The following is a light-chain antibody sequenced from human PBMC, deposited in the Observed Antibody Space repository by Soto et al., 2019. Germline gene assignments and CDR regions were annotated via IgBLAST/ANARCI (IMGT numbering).Light chain of an antibody. V-gene: IGKV3-11*01. CDR3: QQRSNWPPN. Sequence: EIVLTQSPATLSLSPGERATLSCRASQSVSSYLAWYQQKPGQAPRLLIYDASNRAPGIPARFSGSGSGTDFTLTISSLEPEDFAVYYCQQRSNWPPNFGPGTKVDIK. J-gene: IGKJ3*01. CDR1: QSVSSY. CDR2: DAS.